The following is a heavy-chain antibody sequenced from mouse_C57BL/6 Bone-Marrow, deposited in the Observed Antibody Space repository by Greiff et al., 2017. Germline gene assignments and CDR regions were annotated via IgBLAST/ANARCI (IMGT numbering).Heavy chain of an antibody. V-gene: IGHV14-4*01. CDR3: TTRGYYCAMDD. J-gene: IGHJ4*01. Sequence: VQLQQSGAELVRPGASVKLSCTASGFNIKDDYMHWVKQRPEQGLEWIGWIDPENGDTEYASKFQGKATITADTSSNTAYLQLSSLTSEDTAVYYCTTRGYYCAMDDWGQGTSVTVSS. CDR1: GFNIKDDY. CDR2: IDPENGDT. D-gene: IGHD2-2*01.